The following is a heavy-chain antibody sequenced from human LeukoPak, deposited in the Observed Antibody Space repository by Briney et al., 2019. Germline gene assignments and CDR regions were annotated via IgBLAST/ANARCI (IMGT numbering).Heavy chain of an antibody. Sequence: PGGSLTLSCAASGFTFSGYWMSWLRQAPGKGLEWVANIEQDGGEKYYVDSVKGRFTISRDNAKNSLYLQMNSLRAEDTAVYYCARDRGFGQADVWGKGTTVTVSS. V-gene: IGHV3-7*01. CDR2: IEQDGGEK. CDR3: ARDRGFGQADV. J-gene: IGHJ6*04. D-gene: IGHD3-10*01. CDR1: GFTFSGYW.